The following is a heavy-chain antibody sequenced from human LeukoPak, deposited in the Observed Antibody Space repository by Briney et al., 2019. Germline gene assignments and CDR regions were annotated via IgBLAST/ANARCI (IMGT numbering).Heavy chain of an antibody. CDR3: ASTSKYIGSGRDDSFDI. CDR2: ISYSGGT. J-gene: IGHJ3*02. CDR1: GGSISIGGYY. V-gene: IGHV4-30-4*01. D-gene: IGHD3-10*01. Sequence: SETLSLTCTVSGGSISIGGYYWSWIRQPPGKGLEWIGYISYSGGTYYNPSLKSRVSVSVDMSKSQFSLKMSSVIAADTAVYYCASTSKYIGSGRDDSFDIWGQGTMVTVSS.